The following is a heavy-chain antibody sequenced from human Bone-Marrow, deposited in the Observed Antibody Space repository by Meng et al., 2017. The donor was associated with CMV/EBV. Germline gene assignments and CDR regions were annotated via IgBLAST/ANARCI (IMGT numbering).Heavy chain of an antibody. V-gene: IGHV1-69*11. CDR3: ARSANSFASPLDF. J-gene: IGHJ4*02. CDR1: LYTFPNYG. Sequence: SVKVSCKASLYTFPNYGISWVRQAPGQGLEWMGRFIPIVGATNYVPKFRDRFTITADESSHTAHMELSRLTSDDTAVYYCARSANSFASPLDFWVQGTLVTVSS. D-gene: IGHD4-23*01. CDR2: FIPIVGAT.